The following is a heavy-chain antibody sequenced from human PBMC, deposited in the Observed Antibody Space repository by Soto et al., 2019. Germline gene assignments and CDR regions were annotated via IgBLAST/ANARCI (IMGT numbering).Heavy chain of an antibody. CDR3: AKQGVEGLRYFDWLPRYFDY. Sequence: GGSLRLSCAASGFTFSSYAMSWVRQAPGKGLEWVSAISGSGGSTYYADSVKGRFAISRDNSKNTLYLQMNSLRAEDTAVYYCAKQGVEGLRYFDWLPRYFDYWGQGTLVTVSS. CDR1: GFTFSSYA. D-gene: IGHD3-9*01. CDR2: ISGSGGST. V-gene: IGHV3-23*01. J-gene: IGHJ4*02.